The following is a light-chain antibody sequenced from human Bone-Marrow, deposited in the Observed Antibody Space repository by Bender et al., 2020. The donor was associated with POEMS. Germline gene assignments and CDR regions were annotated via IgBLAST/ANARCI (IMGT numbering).Light chain of an antibody. CDR3: CSYADRNTWV. J-gene: IGLJ2*01. CDR2: EGS. V-gene: IGLV2-8*01. CDR1: SSDVGGYKY. Sequence: QSALTQPPSASGSPGQSVTISCTGTSSDVGGYKYVSWYQQYPGKAPKLIIYEGSKRPSGVSSRFSGSKSGDTASLTISGLQAEEEDDDYCCSYADRNTWVFGGRTKLTVL.